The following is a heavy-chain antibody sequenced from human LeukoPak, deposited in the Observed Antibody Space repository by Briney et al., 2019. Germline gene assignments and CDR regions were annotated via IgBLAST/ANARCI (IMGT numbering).Heavy chain of an antibody. CDR2: INTDGSTT. CDR1: GFTFSTYW. Sequence: GGSLRLSCAGSGFTFSTYWMHWVRQAPGGGLVWVSGINTDGSTTSYADSVKGRFTISRDNAKITVYLQMSSLRAEDTAVYYCAKESGYDVDLEYWGQGALVTVSS. D-gene: IGHD5-12*01. CDR3: AKESGYDVDLEY. J-gene: IGHJ4*02. V-gene: IGHV3-74*01.